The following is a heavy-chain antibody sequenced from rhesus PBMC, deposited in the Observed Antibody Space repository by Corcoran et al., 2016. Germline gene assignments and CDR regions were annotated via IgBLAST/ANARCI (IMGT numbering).Heavy chain of an antibody. Sequence: QVQLQESGPGLVKPSETLSLTCAVSGGSISGGYDWSWIRQPPGKGLEWIGYIYGSSGSTNYNPSLKNRVTISKDTSKNQFSLKLSSVTAADTAVYYCARRGLGASRFGVVITGKRFGLVYWGQGVLVTVSS. CDR2: IYGSSGST. CDR3: ARRGLGASRFGVVITGKRFGLVY. D-gene: IGHD3-3*01. CDR1: GGSISGGYD. J-gene: IGHJ4*01. V-gene: IGHV4-76*01.